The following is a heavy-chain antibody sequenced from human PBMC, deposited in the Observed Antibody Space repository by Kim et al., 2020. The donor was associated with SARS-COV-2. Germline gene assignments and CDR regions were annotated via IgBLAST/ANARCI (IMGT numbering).Heavy chain of an antibody. Sequence: GGSLRLSCVGSGFIFGSYSMNWVRQAPGKGLEWLSYISGSSDAIYYVDSVKGRILLFLVVVWHFLSFLLSSVRDEFAVIYYCARFIGDCTEGSWGLEY. CDR3: ARFIGDCTEGSWGLEY. CDR1: GFIFGSYS. CDR2: ISGSSDAI. D-gene: IGHD2-8*02. J-gene: IGHJ1*01. V-gene: IGHV3-48*02.